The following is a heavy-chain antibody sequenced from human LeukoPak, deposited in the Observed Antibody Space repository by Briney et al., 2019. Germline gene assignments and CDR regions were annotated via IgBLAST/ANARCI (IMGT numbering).Heavy chain of an antibody. J-gene: IGHJ6*02. Sequence: SETLSLTCTVSGGSISSYYWSWIRQPPGKGLEWIGYIYYSGSTNYNPSLKSRVTISVDTSKNQFSLKLSSVTAADTAVYYCARDAQVGRGWALYYYGMDVWGQGTTVTVSS. CDR3: ARDAQVGRGWALYYYGMDV. CDR2: IYYSGST. CDR1: GGSISSYY. D-gene: IGHD6-19*01. V-gene: IGHV4-59*01.